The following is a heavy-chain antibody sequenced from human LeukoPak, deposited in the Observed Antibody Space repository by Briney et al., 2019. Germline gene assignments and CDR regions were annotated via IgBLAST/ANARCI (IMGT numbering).Heavy chain of an antibody. CDR2: IYYSGST. CDR1: GGSISSSSYY. J-gene: IGHJ4*02. Sequence: SETLSLTCTVSGGSISSSSYYWGWIRQPPGKGLEWIGSIYYSGSTYYNPSLKSRVTISVDTSKNQFSLKLSSVTAADTAVYYCARDSRDIVVVPAAVNYLDYWGQGTLVTVSS. V-gene: IGHV4-39*07. D-gene: IGHD2-2*01. CDR3: ARDSRDIVVVPAAVNYLDY.